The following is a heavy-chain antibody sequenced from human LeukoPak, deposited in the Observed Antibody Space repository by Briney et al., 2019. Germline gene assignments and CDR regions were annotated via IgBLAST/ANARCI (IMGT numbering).Heavy chain of an antibody. CDR2: IIPILGIA. Sequence: ASVKVSCKASGSTFSSYAISWVRQAPGQGLEWVGRIIPILGIANYAQKFQGRVTITADKSTSTAYMELSSLRSEDTAVYYCALPRLGYCSGGSCYGWEFGYWGQGTLVTVSS. V-gene: IGHV1-69*04. CDR3: ALPRLGYCSGGSCYGWEFGY. D-gene: IGHD2-15*01. J-gene: IGHJ4*02. CDR1: GSTFSSYA.